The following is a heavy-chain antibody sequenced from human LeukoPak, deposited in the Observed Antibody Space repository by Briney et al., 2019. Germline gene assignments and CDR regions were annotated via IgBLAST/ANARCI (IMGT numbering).Heavy chain of an antibody. CDR3: ARVTGYMIEDYFDY. D-gene: IGHD3-22*01. CDR1: GGSINTPNYY. Sequence: PSETLSLTCTVSGGSINTPNYYWGWIRQTPGKGLEWIGNIFYSGGTYYSPSLTSRVTISLDTSRNQFSLKLRSVTAADTAVYYCARVTGYMIEDYFDYWGQGTLVTVSS. CDR2: IFYSGGT. V-gene: IGHV4-39*07. J-gene: IGHJ4*02.